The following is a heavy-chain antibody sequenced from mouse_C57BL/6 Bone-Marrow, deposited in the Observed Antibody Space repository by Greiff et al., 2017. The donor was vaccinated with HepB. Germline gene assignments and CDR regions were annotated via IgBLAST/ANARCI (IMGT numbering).Heavy chain of an antibody. V-gene: IGHV1-9*01. J-gene: IGHJ2*01. CDR1: GYTFTGYW. CDR3: ARDYDYYFDY. CDR2: ILPGSGST. D-gene: IGHD2-4*01. Sequence: VQLQQSGAELMKPGASVKLSCKATGYTFTGYWIEWVKQRPGHGLEWIGEILPGSGSTNYNDKFKGKATFTADTSSNTAYMQLSSLTTEDSAIYYWARDYDYYFDYWGQGTTLTVSS.